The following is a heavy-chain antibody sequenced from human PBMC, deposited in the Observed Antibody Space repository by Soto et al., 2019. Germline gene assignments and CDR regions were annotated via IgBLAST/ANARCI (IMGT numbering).Heavy chain of an antibody. CDR1: GFTFSSYG. CDR3: ARGGYCSGGSCYPIDY. CDR2: IWYDGSNK. V-gene: IGHV3-33*01. D-gene: IGHD2-15*01. J-gene: IGHJ4*02. Sequence: QVQLVESGGGVVQPGRSLRLSCAASGFTFSSYGMHWVRQAPGKGLEWVAVIWYDGSNKYYADSVKGRFTISRDNSKNTLYLQMNSLRAEDTAVYYCARGGYCSGGSCYPIDYWGQGTLVTVSS.